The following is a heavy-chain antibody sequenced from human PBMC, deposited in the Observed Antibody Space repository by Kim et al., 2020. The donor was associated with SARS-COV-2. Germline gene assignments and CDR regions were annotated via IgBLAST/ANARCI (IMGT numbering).Heavy chain of an antibody. Sequence: GGSLRLSCAASGFTFSSYGMHWVRQAPGKGLEWVAVIWYDGSNKYYADSVKGRFTISRDNSKNTLYLQMNSLRAEDTAVYYCAREVAYYYDSSVRMGLDYWGQGTLVTVSS. J-gene: IGHJ4*02. D-gene: IGHD3-22*01. CDR3: AREVAYYYDSSVRMGLDY. CDR1: GFTFSSYG. V-gene: IGHV3-33*01. CDR2: IWYDGSNK.